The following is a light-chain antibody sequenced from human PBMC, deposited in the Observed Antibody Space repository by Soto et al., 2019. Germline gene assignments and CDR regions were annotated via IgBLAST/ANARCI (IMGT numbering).Light chain of an antibody. Sequence: QSVLAQPASVTGSPGQSITISCTGTRSDVGSFSLVSWYQQHPGKAPKLMIYETDKRPSGVSNRFSGSKSGNTASLTISGLQAEDEADYYCCSYAGSSTYVFGAGTKVTVL. CDR3: CSYAGSSTYV. CDR1: RSDVGSFSL. CDR2: ETD. J-gene: IGLJ1*01. V-gene: IGLV2-23*01.